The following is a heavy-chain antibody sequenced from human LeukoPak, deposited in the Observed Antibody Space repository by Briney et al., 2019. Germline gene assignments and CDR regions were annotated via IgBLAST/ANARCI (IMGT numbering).Heavy chain of an antibody. Sequence: QPGGSLRLSCAASGFTFDDYAMHWVRQAPGKGLEWVSGISWNSGSIGYADSVKGRFTISRDNAKNSLYLQMNSLRAEDTALYYCAKTYSSSWYGDAFDIWGQGTMVTVSS. CDR3: AKTYSSSWYGDAFDI. CDR2: ISWNSGSI. CDR1: GFTFDDYA. V-gene: IGHV3-9*01. J-gene: IGHJ3*02. D-gene: IGHD6-13*01.